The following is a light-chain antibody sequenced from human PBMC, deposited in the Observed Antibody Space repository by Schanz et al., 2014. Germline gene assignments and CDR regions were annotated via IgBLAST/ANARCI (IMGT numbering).Light chain of an antibody. CDR3: SSYTTTSTLV. J-gene: IGLJ3*02. Sequence: QSALTQPPSASGSPGQSVTVSCTGTSSDVGGYDYVSWYQQLPGKAPKLMIYEVSKRPSGVPDRFSGSKSANTASLTISGLQAEDEADYYCSSYTTTSTLVFGGGTKLTVL. V-gene: IGLV2-8*01. CDR1: SSDVGGYDY. CDR2: EVS.